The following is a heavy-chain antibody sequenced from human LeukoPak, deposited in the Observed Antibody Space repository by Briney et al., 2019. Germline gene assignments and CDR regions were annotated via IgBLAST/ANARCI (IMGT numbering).Heavy chain of an antibody. Sequence: SVKVTCKASVGTFNNHAISWVRQAPGQGLEWMGVIIPISGTANYAQKFQGRVTITADESTSTVYMELSSLTSEDTAVYYCARWAGESSCWYPALFDYWGQGTLVTVSS. CDR3: ARWAGESSCWYPALFDY. V-gene: IGHV1-69*13. J-gene: IGHJ4*02. CDR1: VGTFNNHA. CDR2: IIPISGTA. D-gene: IGHD6-13*01.